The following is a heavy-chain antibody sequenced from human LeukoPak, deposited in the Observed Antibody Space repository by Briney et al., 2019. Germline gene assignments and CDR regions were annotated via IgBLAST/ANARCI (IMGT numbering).Heavy chain of an antibody. CDR1: GFTFSSYG. Sequence: GGSLRLSCAASGFTFSSYGMHWVRQAPGQGLEWMGIINPSGGSTSYAQKFQSRVTMTRDTSTSTVYMELSSLRSEDTAVYYCATRRDGYNSPFDPWGQGTLVTVSS. CDR2: INPSGGST. J-gene: IGHJ5*02. CDR3: ATRRDGYNSPFDP. V-gene: IGHV1-46*01. D-gene: IGHD5-12*01.